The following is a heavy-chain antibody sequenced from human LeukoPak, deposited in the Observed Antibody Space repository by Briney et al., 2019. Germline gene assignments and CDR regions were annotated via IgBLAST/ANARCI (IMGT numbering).Heavy chain of an antibody. CDR1: GFTFSSYG. J-gene: IGHJ4*02. D-gene: IGHD6-13*01. CDR3: AKAYLVLQPPNDY. Sequence: GGSLRLSCAASGFTFSSYGMHWVRQAPGKGLEWVAFIRYDGSNKFYADSVRGRFIISRDNSKNTLYLQMNSLRAEDTAVYYCAKAYLVLQPPNDYWGQGTLVTVSS. CDR2: IRYDGSNK. V-gene: IGHV3-30*02.